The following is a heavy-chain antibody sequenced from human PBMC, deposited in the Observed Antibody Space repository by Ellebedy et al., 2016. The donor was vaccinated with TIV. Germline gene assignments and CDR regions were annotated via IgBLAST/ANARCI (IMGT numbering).Heavy chain of an antibody. CDR3: AKGGGWLYYFDY. Sequence: GESLKISCAASGFTFTSYAMNWVRQAPGKGLEWVSVISGSGGTTYYADSVKGRFTISRDNSKNTLYLQMNSLRAEDTAVYYCAKGGGWLYYFDYWGHGTLVTVSP. CDR1: GFTFTSYA. V-gene: IGHV3-23*01. D-gene: IGHD6-19*01. J-gene: IGHJ4*01. CDR2: ISGSGGTT.